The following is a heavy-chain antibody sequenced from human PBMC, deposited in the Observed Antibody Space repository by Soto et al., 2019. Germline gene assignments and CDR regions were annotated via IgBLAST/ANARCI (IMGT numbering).Heavy chain of an antibody. Sequence: SETLSLTCTVSGGSISSGCYYWSWIRQHPGKGLEWIGYIYYSGSTYYNPSLKSRVTISVDTSKNQFSLKLSSVTAADTAVYYCARGWQLAYFDYWGQGTLVTVSS. CDR2: IYYSGST. J-gene: IGHJ4*02. V-gene: IGHV4-31*03. CDR3: ARGWQLAYFDY. D-gene: IGHD6-6*01. CDR1: GGSISSGCYY.